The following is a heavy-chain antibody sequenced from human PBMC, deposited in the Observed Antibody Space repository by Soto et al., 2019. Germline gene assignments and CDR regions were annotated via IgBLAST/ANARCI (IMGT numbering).Heavy chain of an antibody. V-gene: IGHV3-23*01. CDR1: GFTFSSYA. CDR3: AKDRKIVDDYVWGSSGGGISGGMDV. D-gene: IGHD3-16*01. Sequence: GGSLRLSCAASGFTFSSYAMSWVRQAPGKGLEWVSAISGSGGSTYYADSVKGRFTISRDNSKNTLYLQMNSLRAEDTAVSYCAKDRKIVDDYVWGSSGGGISGGMDVWGQGTTVTVSS. CDR2: ISGSGGST. J-gene: IGHJ6*02.